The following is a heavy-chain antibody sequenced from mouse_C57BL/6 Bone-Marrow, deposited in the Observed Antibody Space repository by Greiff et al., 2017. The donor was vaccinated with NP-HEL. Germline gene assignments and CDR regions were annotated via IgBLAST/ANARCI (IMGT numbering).Heavy chain of an antibody. CDR2: ISNGGGST. Sequence: EVMLVESGGGLVQPGGSLKLSCAASGFTFSDYYMYWVRQTPEKRLEWVAYISNGGGSTYYPDTVKGRFTISRDNAKNTLYLQMSRLKSEDTAMYYCARRYYGSSYVNWYFDVWGTGTTVTVSS. V-gene: IGHV5-12*01. D-gene: IGHD1-1*01. CDR3: ARRYYGSSYVNWYFDV. J-gene: IGHJ1*03. CDR1: GFTFSDYY.